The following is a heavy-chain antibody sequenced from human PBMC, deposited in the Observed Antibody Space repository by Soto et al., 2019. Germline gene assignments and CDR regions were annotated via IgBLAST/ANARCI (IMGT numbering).Heavy chain of an antibody. Sequence: EVQLVESGGGLVKPGGSLRLSCAASGFPFNNAWINWVRQVPGKGLEWVGRVKSKADGGSGDYAAPVKGRFVVSRDDSKDIVYLQLYSLKIEDTGVHYCTTEYRKTLPEISFDYWGQGTQVTVSS. CDR2: VKSKADGGSG. CDR1: GFPFNNAW. V-gene: IGHV3-15*07. J-gene: IGHJ4*02. CDR3: TTEYRKTLPEISFDY. D-gene: IGHD2-2*01.